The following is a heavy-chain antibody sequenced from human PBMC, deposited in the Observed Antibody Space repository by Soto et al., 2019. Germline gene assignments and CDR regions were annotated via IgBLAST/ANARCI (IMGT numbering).Heavy chain of an antibody. V-gene: IGHV3-11*06. CDR2: ISSSSSYT. D-gene: IGHD3-22*01. J-gene: IGHJ4*02. CDR3: ASESDYYDSSGYLSLTV. Sequence: GGSLRLSCAASGFTFSDYYMSWIRQAPGKGLEWVSYISSSSSYTNYADSVKGRFTISRDNAKNSLYLQMNSLRAEDTAVYYCASESDYYDSSGYLSLTVWGQGTLVTVSS. CDR1: GFTFSDYY.